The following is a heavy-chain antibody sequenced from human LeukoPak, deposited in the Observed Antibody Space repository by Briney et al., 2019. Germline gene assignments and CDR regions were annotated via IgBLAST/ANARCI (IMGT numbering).Heavy chain of an antibody. Sequence: ASVKVSCKASGYTFIGYYMHWVRQAPGQGLEWMGWINPNSGGTKYAQKFQGRVTMTRDTSISTAYMELSRLRSDDTAVYYCARESRVAAAFDYWGQGTLVTVSS. CDR1: GYTFIGYY. V-gene: IGHV1-2*02. D-gene: IGHD6-13*01. J-gene: IGHJ4*02. CDR2: INPNSGGT. CDR3: ARESRVAAAFDY.